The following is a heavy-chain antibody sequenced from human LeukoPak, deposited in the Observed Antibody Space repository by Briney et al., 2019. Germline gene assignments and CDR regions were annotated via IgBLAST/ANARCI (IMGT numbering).Heavy chain of an antibody. V-gene: IGHV1-18*01. Sequence: GASVKVSCKASGYTFTSYGISWVRQAPGQGLEWMGWISGYNGYTKYEQKFQGRVTMTTDTSTSTAYMELRSLRSDDTAMYYCARGQANRLLWVGELLSNINPLDFWGQGTLVTVSS. CDR3: ARGQANRLLWVGELLSNINPLDF. CDR2: ISGYNGYT. D-gene: IGHD3-10*01. J-gene: IGHJ4*02. CDR1: GYTFTSYG.